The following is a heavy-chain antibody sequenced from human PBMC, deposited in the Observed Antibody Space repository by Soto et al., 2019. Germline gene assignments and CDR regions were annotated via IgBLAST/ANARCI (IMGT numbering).Heavy chain of an antibody. CDR2: IRSRSSYT. D-gene: IGHD6-6*01. V-gene: IGHV3-11*05. CDR3: ARDMTIAAPGY. CDR1: GFTFSDYY. Sequence: GSPRLACVPSGFTFSDYYMRWIRQAPGKGLEWLSYIRSRSSYTSYAAAVKCRLTISRDNAKYSLCLQMKRLRAEDTAGAYRARDMTIAAPGYWGQGTRVTVS. J-gene: IGHJ4*02.